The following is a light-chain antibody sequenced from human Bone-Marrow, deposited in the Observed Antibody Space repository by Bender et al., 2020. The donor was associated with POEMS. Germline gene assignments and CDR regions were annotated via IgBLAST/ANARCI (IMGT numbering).Light chain of an antibody. V-gene: IGLV2-14*03. Sequence: QSALTQPASVSGSPGQSITISCTGTASDVGAYNYVSWYQQHPGKAPKLVIFDVSNRPSGVSNRFSGYKFGNTASLTISGLQAEDEADYYCSSYTSRSSPHVFGTGTKVTVL. CDR2: DVS. J-gene: IGLJ1*01. CDR1: ASDVGAYNY. CDR3: SSYTSRSSPHV.